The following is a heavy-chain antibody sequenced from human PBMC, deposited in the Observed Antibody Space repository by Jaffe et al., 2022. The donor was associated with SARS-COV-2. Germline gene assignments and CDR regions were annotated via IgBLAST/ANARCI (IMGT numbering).Heavy chain of an antibody. V-gene: IGHV4-39*01. CDR3: ARHRMRYSYDNFDY. CDR1: GGSISSSSYY. Sequence: QLQLQESGPGLVKPSETLSLTCTVSGGSISSSSYYWGWIRQPPGKGLEWIGSIYYSGSTYYNPSLKSRVTISVDTSKNQFSLKLSSVTAADTAVYYCARHRMRYSYDNFDYWGQGTLVTVSS. D-gene: IGHD5-18*01. CDR2: IYYSGST. J-gene: IGHJ4*02.